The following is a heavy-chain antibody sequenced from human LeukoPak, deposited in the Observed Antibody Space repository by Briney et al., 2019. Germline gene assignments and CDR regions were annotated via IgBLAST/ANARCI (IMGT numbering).Heavy chain of an antibody. CDR1: GDSLSSYY. V-gene: IGHV4-59*08. Sequence: SETLSLTCTVSGDSLSSYYWSWIRQPPGKGLEWIGYIYYSGSTNYNPSLKSRVTISVDTSKNQFSLKLSSVTAADTAVYYCARGIRSSSWYRPVDYWGQGTLVTVSS. CDR3: ARGIRSSSWYRPVDY. D-gene: IGHD6-13*01. J-gene: IGHJ4*02. CDR2: IYYSGST.